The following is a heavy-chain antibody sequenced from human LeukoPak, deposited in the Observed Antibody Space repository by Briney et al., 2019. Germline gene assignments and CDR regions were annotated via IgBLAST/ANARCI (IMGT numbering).Heavy chain of an antibody. D-gene: IGHD6-19*01. Sequence: GGSLRLSCAASGFTFSSYGMHWVRQAPGKGLEWVAVIWYDGSNKYYADSVKGRFTISRDNAKNSLYLQMNSLRAEDTAVYYCARWSYSSGWYYFDYWGQGTLVTVSS. J-gene: IGHJ4*02. V-gene: IGHV3-33*01. CDR1: GFTFSSYG. CDR3: ARWSYSSGWYYFDY. CDR2: IWYDGSNK.